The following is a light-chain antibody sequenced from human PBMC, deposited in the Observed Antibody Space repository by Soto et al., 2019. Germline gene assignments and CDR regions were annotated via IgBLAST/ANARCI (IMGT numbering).Light chain of an antibody. V-gene: IGKV1-39*01. Sequence: DIQVTQSPSSLSASVGDRVTITCRAGQSITTYLNWYQQKPGKAPNLLIYAASRLQSGVPSRFSGSGSGTDFTLTISSLQPEDFATYYCQESDAFPYTFGGGTKV. CDR2: AAS. CDR1: QSITTY. CDR3: QESDAFPYT. J-gene: IGKJ4*01.